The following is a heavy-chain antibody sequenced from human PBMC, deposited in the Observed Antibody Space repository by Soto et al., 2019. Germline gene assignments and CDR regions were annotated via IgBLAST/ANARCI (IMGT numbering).Heavy chain of an antibody. Sequence: QVQLQESGPGRVKPSDTLSLTCAVSGYSISSSNWWGWIRQPPGKGLEWIGYIYYSGSTYYNPSLKCRVTLSVDTSKNQFALKLSSVTAVDTAVYYCAAGGMVGATTADYWGQGTLVTVSS. J-gene: IGHJ4*02. CDR1: GYSISSSNW. V-gene: IGHV4-28*01. CDR2: IYYSGST. D-gene: IGHD1-26*01. CDR3: AAGGMVGATTADY.